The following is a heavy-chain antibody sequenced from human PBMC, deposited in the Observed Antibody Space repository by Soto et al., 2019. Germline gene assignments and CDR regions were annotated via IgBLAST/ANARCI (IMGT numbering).Heavy chain of an antibody. CDR2: INHSGST. Sequence: SETLSLTCAVYGGSFSGYYWSWIRQPPGKGLEWIGEINHSGSTNYNPSLKSRVTISVDTSKNQFSLKLSSVTAADTAVYYCARRADVWTYYYYGMDVWGQGTTVTVSS. V-gene: IGHV4-34*01. J-gene: IGHJ6*02. CDR3: ARRADVWTYYYYGMDV. D-gene: IGHD2-8*01. CDR1: GGSFSGYY.